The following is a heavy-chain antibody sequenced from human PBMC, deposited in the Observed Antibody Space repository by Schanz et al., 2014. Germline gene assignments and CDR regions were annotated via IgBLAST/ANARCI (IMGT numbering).Heavy chain of an antibody. CDR2: MNPNSGDT. V-gene: IGHV1-8*02. CDR3: ARGYGDSPTDF. J-gene: IGHJ4*02. CDR1: GYTLSAYS. D-gene: IGHD4-17*01. Sequence: QVQLVQSGTQVKKPGASVKVSCKASGYTLSAYSLHWVRQAPGQGLEWMGWMNPNSGDTGYPRKFQDRVTMTRNTSISTAYMELNSLTSEDTAVYYCARGYGDSPTDFWGQGTLVTVSS.